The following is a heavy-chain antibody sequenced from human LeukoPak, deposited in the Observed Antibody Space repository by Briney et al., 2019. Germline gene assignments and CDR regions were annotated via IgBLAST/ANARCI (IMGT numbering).Heavy chain of an antibody. V-gene: IGHV3-7*01. Sequence: GGSLRFSCSASGFTFCSYWLSWVRQAPGKGLEWVANIKQDGSEKYYVDSVKGRFTISRDNAKNSLYLQMNSLRAEDTAVYYCARVRIVVVPAAITGAFDIWGQGTMVTVSS. CDR3: ARVRIVVVPAAITGAFDI. J-gene: IGHJ3*02. D-gene: IGHD2-2*02. CDR2: IKQDGSEK. CDR1: GFTFCSYW.